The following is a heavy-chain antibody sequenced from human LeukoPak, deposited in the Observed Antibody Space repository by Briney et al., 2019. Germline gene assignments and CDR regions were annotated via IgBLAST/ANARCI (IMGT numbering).Heavy chain of an antibody. CDR3: ARPGNYYYGGPDRYYFDY. V-gene: IGHV4-34*01. J-gene: IGHJ4*02. Sequence: SETLSLTCAVYGESFSGYYWSWIRQPPGKGLEWIGEINDSGRSSYNTSLKSRVAISVDTSKNLFSLKMRSVTAADTAVYYCARPGNYYYGGPDRYYFDYWGQGSLVTVSS. CDR1: GESFSGYY. D-gene: IGHD4-23*01. CDR2: INDSGRS.